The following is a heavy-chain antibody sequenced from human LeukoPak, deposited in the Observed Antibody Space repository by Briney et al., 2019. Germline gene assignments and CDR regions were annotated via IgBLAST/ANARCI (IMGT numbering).Heavy chain of an antibody. D-gene: IGHD2-2*01. CDR2: ISNTIRVS. J-gene: IGHJ4*02. CDR3: ARNLPAADY. V-gene: IGHV3-48*04. CDR1: VAAFRSHT. Sequence: PRRSLRPSCAASVAAFRSHTITSVREAPGPPVEWISYISNTIRVSYYADSLTSRFAIPRDYTKPSIYLQLNSLLSEHPTGYYFARNLPAADYWGQGTLVTVSS.